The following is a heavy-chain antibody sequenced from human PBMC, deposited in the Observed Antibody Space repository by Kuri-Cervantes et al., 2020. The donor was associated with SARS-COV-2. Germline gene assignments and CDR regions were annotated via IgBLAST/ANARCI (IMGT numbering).Heavy chain of an antibody. J-gene: IGHJ4*02. CDR1: GDSISEINYY. Sequence: ESLKISCSVSGDSISEINYYWGWIRQSPGQGLEWIGNVYHSGSTDYNPSLKSRVTISVDTSQNQFSLTMNSVTAADTAVYYCARHPYYYDSSGSLFRVYDHWGPGTLVTVSS. D-gene: IGHD3-22*01. CDR2: VYHSGST. V-gene: IGHV4-39*07. CDR3: ARHPYYYDSSGSLFRVYDH.